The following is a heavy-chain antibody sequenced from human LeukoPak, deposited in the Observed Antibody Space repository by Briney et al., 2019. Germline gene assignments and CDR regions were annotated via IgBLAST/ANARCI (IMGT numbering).Heavy chain of an antibody. D-gene: IGHD6-13*01. CDR3: ARDEGYSSSWYGGD. V-gene: IGHV4-4*02. Sequence: PSGTLSLTCAVSGGSISSSNWWSWVRQPPGKGLEWIGEIYHSGSTNYNPSLKSRVTISVDKSKNQFSLKLSSVTAADTAVYYCARDEGYSSSWYGGDWGQGTLVTVSS. J-gene: IGHJ4*02. CDR1: GGSISSSNW. CDR2: IYHSGST.